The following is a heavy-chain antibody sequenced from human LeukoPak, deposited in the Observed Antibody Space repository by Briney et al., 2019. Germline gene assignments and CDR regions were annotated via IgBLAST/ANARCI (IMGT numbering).Heavy chain of an antibody. CDR1: GFTFSSYS. CDR2: ISSSSSYI. V-gene: IGHV3-21*01. D-gene: IGHD3-10*01. Sequence: GGSLRLSCAASGFTFSSYSMNWVRQAPGKGLEWVSSISSSSSYIYYADSVKGRFTISRDNAKNSLYLQMNSLRAEDTAVYYCARHYRGNGAFDIWGQGTMVTVSS. J-gene: IGHJ3*02. CDR3: ARHYRGNGAFDI.